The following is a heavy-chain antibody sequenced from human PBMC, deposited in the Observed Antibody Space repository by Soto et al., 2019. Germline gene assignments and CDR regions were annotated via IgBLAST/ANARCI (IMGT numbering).Heavy chain of an antibody. J-gene: IGHJ6*02. CDR2: ISAYNGST. V-gene: IGHV1-18*01. CDR1: GYTFTSYG. CDR3: SRDSSAYCGGDCYHYYGMDV. Sequence: ASVKVSCKASGYTFTSYGISWVRQAPGQGLEWMGWISAYNGSTNYAQRLQGRVTMTTDTSTSTAYMELRSLRSDDTAVYFCSRDSSAYCGGDCYHYYGMDVWGQGTTVTVSS. D-gene: IGHD2-21*02.